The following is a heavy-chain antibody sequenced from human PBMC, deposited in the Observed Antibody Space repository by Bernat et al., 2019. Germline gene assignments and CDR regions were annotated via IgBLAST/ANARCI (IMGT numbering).Heavy chain of an antibody. V-gene: IGHV3-30*18. Sequence: QVQLVESGGGVVQPGRSLRLSCAASGFTFSSYGMHWVRQAPGKGLEWVAVISYDGSNKYYADSVKGRFTISRDNSKNTLYLQMNSLRAEDTAVYYCAKPGRQWELRSCFDYWGQGTLVTVSS. CDR2: ISYDGSNK. CDR3: AKPGRQWELRSCFDY. D-gene: IGHD1-26*01. CDR1: GFTFSSYG. J-gene: IGHJ4*02.